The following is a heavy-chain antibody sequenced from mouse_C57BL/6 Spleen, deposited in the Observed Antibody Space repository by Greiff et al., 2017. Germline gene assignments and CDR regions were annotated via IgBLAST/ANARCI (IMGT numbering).Heavy chain of an antibody. D-gene: IGHD2-1*01. CDR1: GYSFTGYF. Sequence: EVQLVESGPELVKPGDSVKISCKASGYSFTGYFMNWVMQSHGKSLEWIGRINPYNGDTFYNQKFKGKATLTVDKSSSTAHMELRSLTSEDSAVYYCARSGGNYGFAYWGQGTLVTVSA. CDR3: ARSGGNYGFAY. CDR2: INPYNGDT. J-gene: IGHJ3*01. V-gene: IGHV1-20*01.